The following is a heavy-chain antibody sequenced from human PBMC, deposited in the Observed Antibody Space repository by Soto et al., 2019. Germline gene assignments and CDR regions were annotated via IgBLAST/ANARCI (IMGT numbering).Heavy chain of an antibody. V-gene: IGHV3-7*03. J-gene: IGHJ4*02. CDR2: IKEDGSEK. CDR1: GFSIRNYW. D-gene: IGHD4-4*01. CDR3: TVLGSALSG. Sequence: PGGSLRLSCASSGFSIRNYWMNWVRQAPGKGPEWVANIKEDGSEKHYVDSVKGRFTISSDNAKNSLYLQMNSLRAEDTALYYCTVLGSALSGWGQGTLVTVSS.